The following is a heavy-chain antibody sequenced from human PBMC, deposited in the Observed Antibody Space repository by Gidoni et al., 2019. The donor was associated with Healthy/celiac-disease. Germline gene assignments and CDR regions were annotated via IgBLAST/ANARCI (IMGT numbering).Heavy chain of an antibody. V-gene: IGHV3-30-3*01. CDR3: ARACQTPIIGGVFDI. J-gene: IGHJ3*02. Sequence: QVQLVESGGGVVQPGRSLRLSCAASGFTFIRYAMHWVRQAPGKGLEWVAVISYDVSNKYYADSVKGRFTISRDNSKNTLYLQMNSLRAEDTAVYYCARACQTPIIGGVFDIWGQGTMVTVSS. D-gene: IGHD3-16*01. CDR2: ISYDVSNK. CDR1: GFTFIRYA.